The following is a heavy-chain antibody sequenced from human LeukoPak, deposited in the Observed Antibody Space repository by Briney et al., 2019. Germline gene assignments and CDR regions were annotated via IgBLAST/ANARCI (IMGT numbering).Heavy chain of an antibody. Sequence: GGSLRLSCAASGFTFSSYSMNWVRQAPGKGLEWVSYISSSSSTIYYADSVKRRFTISRDNAKNSLYLQMNSLRAEDTAVYYCARDRGSGNYGARFFDYWGQGTLVTVSS. CDR2: ISSSSSTI. D-gene: IGHD1-26*01. CDR3: ARDRGSGNYGARFFDY. CDR1: GFTFSSYS. V-gene: IGHV3-48*01. J-gene: IGHJ4*02.